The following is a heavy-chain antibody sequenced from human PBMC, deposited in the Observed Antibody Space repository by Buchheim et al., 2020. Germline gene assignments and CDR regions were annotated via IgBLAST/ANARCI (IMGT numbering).Heavy chain of an antibody. Sequence: QLQLQESGPGLVKPSETLSLTCTVSGGSISSSSYYWGWNRQPPGKGLEWIGSIYYSGSTYYNPSLKSRVTISVDTSKNQFSLKLSSVTAADTAVYYCARTPGVGFGELAADYWGQGTL. J-gene: IGHJ4*02. CDR3: ARTPGVGFGELAADY. CDR2: IYYSGST. CDR1: GGSISSSSYY. V-gene: IGHV4-39*01. D-gene: IGHD3-10*01.